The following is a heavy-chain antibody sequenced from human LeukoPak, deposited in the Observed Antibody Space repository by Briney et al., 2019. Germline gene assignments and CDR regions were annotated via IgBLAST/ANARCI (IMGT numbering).Heavy chain of an antibody. CDR3: ARANEAAAGIYYYGMDV. CDR2: INPNSGGT. CDR1: GYTFTGYY. Sequence: GTSVKVSCKASGYTFTGYYMHWVRQAPGQGLEWMGWINPNSGGTNYAQKFQGRVTMTRDMSISTAYMELSRLRSDDTAVYYCARANEAAAGIYYYGMDVWGQGTTVTVSS. D-gene: IGHD6-13*01. V-gene: IGHV1-2*02. J-gene: IGHJ6*02.